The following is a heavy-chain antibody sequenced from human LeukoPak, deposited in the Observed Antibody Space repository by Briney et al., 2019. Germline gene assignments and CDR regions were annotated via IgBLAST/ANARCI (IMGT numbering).Heavy chain of an antibody. Sequence: PSETLSLTCTVSSGSISSSTNYWGWIRQPPGTGLEWIGNIYYSGSAYSSLKSRVTMSVDTSRNQFSLKLSSVTAADTAVYYCARHKDYYYSYMDVWGKGTTVTISS. V-gene: IGHV4-39*07. CDR3: ARHKDYYYSYMDV. CDR2: IYYSGSA. CDR1: SGSISSSTNY. J-gene: IGHJ6*03.